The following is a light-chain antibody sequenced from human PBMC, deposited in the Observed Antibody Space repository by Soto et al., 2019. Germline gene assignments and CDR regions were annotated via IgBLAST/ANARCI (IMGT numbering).Light chain of an antibody. Sequence: DVHLTQSTYTLAGSVGDRVTITCRASQTISSWLAWYQQKPGKAPKLLIYDASDLETGVPSRFSGSGSGTDFTFTINSLQPEDIATYYCQEYDNLPLSFGGGTKVDI. J-gene: IGKJ4*01. CDR1: QTISSW. CDR2: DAS. V-gene: IGKV1-33*01. CDR3: QEYDNLPLS.